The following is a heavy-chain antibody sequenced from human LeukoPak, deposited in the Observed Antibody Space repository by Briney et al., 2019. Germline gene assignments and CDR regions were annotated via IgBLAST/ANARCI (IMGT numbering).Heavy chain of an antibody. D-gene: IGHD5-12*01. CDR1: GYTFTSYG. J-gene: IGHJ5*02. V-gene: IGHV1-18*01. Sequence: GASVKVSCKASGYTFTSYGISWVRQAPGQGLEWMGWISAYNGNTNYAQKLQGRVTMTTDTSTSTAYMELRSLRSDDTAVYYCARDRGGYDLSTIWSDPWGQGTLVTVSS. CDR3: ARDRGGYDLSTIWSDP. CDR2: ISAYNGNT.